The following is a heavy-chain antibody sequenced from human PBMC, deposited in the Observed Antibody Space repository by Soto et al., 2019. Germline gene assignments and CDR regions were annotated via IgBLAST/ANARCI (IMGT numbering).Heavy chain of an antibody. CDR2: ISSDGSNK. V-gene: IGHV3-30*18. Sequence: GGSLRLSCAVSGFTFSSYGMHWVRQAPGKGLEWVALISSDGSNKYYADSVKGRFTISRDNSKNTLYLQMNSLRADDTAVYYCAKDFSISPMTTVCLFDYWGQGALVTVSS. J-gene: IGHJ4*02. D-gene: IGHD4-4*01. CDR3: AKDFSISPMTTVCLFDY. CDR1: GFTFSSYG.